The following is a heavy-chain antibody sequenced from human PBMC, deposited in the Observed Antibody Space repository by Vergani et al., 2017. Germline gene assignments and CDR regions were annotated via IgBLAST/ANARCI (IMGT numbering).Heavy chain of an antibody. Sequence: QVQLQESGPGLVKPPETLSLTCTVSGGSISSYYWSWIRQPPGKGLEWIGYIYYSGSTNYNPSLKSRVTISVDTSKNQFSLKLSSVTAADTAVYYCARHSYSSFDYWGQGTLVTVSS. V-gene: IGHV4-59*08. CDR3: ARHSYSSFDY. CDR1: GGSISSYY. J-gene: IGHJ4*02. CDR2: IYYSGST. D-gene: IGHD6-6*01.